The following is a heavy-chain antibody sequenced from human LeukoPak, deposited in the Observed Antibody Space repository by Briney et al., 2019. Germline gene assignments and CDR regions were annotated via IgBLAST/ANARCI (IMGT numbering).Heavy chain of an antibody. D-gene: IGHD1-20*01. CDR2: INPNSGGT. Sequence: ASVKVSCKASGYTFTGYYMHWVRQAPGQGLEWMGWINPNSGGTNYAQKFQGRVTMTRDTSISTAYMELSRLRSDDTAVYYCARDPSNWNDGWFDPWGQGTLVTVSS. CDR1: GYTFTGYY. CDR3: ARDPSNWNDGWFDP. V-gene: IGHV1-2*02. J-gene: IGHJ5*02.